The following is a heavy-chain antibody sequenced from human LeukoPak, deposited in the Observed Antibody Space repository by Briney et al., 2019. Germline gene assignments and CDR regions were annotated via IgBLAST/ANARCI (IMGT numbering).Heavy chain of an antibody. CDR1: GFTFSSYG. CDR3: AKDRQYSSGAGLDY. V-gene: IGHV3-23*01. CDR2: ISGSGGST. J-gene: IGHJ4*02. D-gene: IGHD6-19*01. Sequence: EALRLSCVASGFTFSSYGMSWVRQAPGKGLEWVSAISGSGGSTYYADSVKGRFTISRDNSKNTLYLQMNSLRAEDTAVYYCAKDRQYSSGAGLDYWGQGTLVTVSS.